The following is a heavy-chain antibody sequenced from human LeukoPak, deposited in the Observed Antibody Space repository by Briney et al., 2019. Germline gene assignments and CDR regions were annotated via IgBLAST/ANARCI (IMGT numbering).Heavy chain of an antibody. CDR3: AREFGEGDYYMDV. Sequence: SETLSLTCTVSGGSISSSSYYWGWIRQPPGKGLEWIGSIYYSGSTYYNPSLKSRVTISVDTSKNQFSLKLSSVTAADTAVYYCAREFGEGDYYMDVWGKGTTVTISS. D-gene: IGHD3-10*01. CDR2: IYYSGST. J-gene: IGHJ6*03. CDR1: GGSISSSSYY. V-gene: IGHV4-39*02.